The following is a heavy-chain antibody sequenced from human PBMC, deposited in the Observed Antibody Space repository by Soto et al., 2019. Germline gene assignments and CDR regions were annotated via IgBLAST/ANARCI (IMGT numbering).Heavy chain of an antibody. Sequence: PGGSLRLSCAASGFTFSSYGTHWVRQAPGKGLEWVAVIWYDGSNKYYADSVKGRFTISRDNSKNTLYLQMNSLRAEDTAVYYCARASIGYYGSGSTGAYGMDVWGQGTTVTVSS. CDR2: IWYDGSNK. J-gene: IGHJ6*02. CDR1: GFTFSSYG. V-gene: IGHV3-33*01. D-gene: IGHD3-10*01. CDR3: ARASIGYYGSGSTGAYGMDV.